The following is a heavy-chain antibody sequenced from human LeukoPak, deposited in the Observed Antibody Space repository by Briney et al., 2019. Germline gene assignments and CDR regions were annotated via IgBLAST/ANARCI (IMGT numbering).Heavy chain of an antibody. D-gene: IGHD1-26*01. V-gene: IGHV4-39*01. CDR3: ARQGGSYYTPFDS. CDR2: IYYSGST. CDR1: GGSISSSSYY. Sequence: PSETLSLTCTVSGGSISSSSYYWGWIRQPQGKGLEWIGNIYYSGSTYYNPSLRSRVTISVDTSKNQFSLKLNSVTAADTAVYYCARQGGSYYTPFDSWGQGTLVTVSS. J-gene: IGHJ4*02.